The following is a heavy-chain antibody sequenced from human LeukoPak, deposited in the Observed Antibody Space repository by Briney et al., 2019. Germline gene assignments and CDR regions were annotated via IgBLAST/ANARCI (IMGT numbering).Heavy chain of an antibody. CDR1: GYTFTAYY. D-gene: IGHD2-2*01. Sequence: GASVKVSCKAAGYTFTAYYIHWVRQAPGQGLEWMGWINPNSGGTDYAQNFQGRVTLTRDTSITTAYMELSRPRSDDTAVYYCAKARGLYCSSISCYDCDVWGKGTMVTVSS. CDR3: AKARGLYCSSISCYDCDV. CDR2: INPNSGGT. V-gene: IGHV1-2*02. J-gene: IGHJ6*04.